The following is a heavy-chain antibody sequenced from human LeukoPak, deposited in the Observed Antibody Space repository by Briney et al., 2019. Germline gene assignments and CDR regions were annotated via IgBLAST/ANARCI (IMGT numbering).Heavy chain of an antibody. Sequence: SVKVLCKAWGGTFRSYAISWVRQAPGQGLEWMGGIIPIFGTANYAQKLQGRVTITRDESTRTAYMELRSLRAEDAAVYYCAREGSGYYFDYWGQGTLVTVSS. D-gene: IGHD1-26*01. V-gene: IGHV1-69*05. CDR3: AREGSGYYFDY. J-gene: IGHJ4*02. CDR1: GGTFRSYA. CDR2: IIPIFGTA.